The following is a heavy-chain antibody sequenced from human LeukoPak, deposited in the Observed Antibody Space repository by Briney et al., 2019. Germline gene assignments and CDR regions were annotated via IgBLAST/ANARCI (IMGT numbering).Heavy chain of an antibody. CDR2: INPSGGST. J-gene: IGHJ4*02. CDR1: GYTFTSYY. Sequence: ASVKVSCKASGYTFTSYYMHWVRQAPGQGLEWMGIINPSGGSTSYAQKFQGRVTMTRGTSTSTVYMDLSSLRSEDTAVYYCARDGDKYSSGWYTFIYYWGQGTLVTVSS. CDR3: ARDGDKYSSGWYTFIYY. V-gene: IGHV1-46*01. D-gene: IGHD6-19*01.